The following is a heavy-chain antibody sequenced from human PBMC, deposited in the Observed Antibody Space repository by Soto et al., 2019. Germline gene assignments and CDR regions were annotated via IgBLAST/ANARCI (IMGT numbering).Heavy chain of an antibody. D-gene: IGHD2-2*01. Sequence: QVQLQQWGAGLLKPSETLSLTCAVYGGSFSGYYWSWIRQPPGKGLEWIGEINHSGSTNYNPSPKSRVTISVDTSNNQFSLKLSSVTAADTAVYYCARGVVSCSSTSRYVRLGYDYWGQGTLVTVSS. CDR3: ARGVVSCSSTSRYVRLGYDY. J-gene: IGHJ4*02. V-gene: IGHV4-34*01. CDR1: GGSFSGYY. CDR2: INHSGST.